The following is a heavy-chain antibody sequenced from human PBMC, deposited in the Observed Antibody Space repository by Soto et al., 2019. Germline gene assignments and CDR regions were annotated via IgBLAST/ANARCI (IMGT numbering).Heavy chain of an antibody. V-gene: IGHV1-69*13. J-gene: IGHJ4*02. Sequence: SVKVSCKASGGTFSSYAISWVRQAPGQGLEWMGGIIPIFGTANYAQKFQGRVTITADESTSTAYMELSSLRSEDTAVYYCARGDYYGSGSYYKKAFDYWGQGTLVTVSS. CDR1: GGTFSSYA. CDR3: ARGDYYGSGSYYKKAFDY. CDR2: IIPIFGTA. D-gene: IGHD3-10*01.